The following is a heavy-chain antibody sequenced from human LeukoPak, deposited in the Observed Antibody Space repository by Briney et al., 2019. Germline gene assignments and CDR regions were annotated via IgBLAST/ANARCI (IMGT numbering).Heavy chain of an antibody. D-gene: IGHD2-2*01. CDR1: GVSFSGYY. Sequence: SETLSLTCAVYGVSFSGYYWSWIRQPPGKGLEWIAEINHSGSTNYNPSLKSRVTISVDTSKNQFSLKLSSVTAADTAVYYCARGPYCSSTSCYRGYYYYGMDVWGQGTTVTVSS. J-gene: IGHJ6*02. CDR3: ARGPYCSSTSCYRGYYYYGMDV. CDR2: INHSGST. V-gene: IGHV4-34*01.